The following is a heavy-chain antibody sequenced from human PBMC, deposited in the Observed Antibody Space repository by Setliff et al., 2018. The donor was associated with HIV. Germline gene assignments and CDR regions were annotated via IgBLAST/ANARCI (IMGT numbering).Heavy chain of an antibody. D-gene: IGHD3-22*01. Sequence: SETLSLTCTVSGGSISSGGYYWGWIRQHPGKGLEWIGFIYYSGSTYYNPSLKSRVTISVDTSKNQFSLKLSSVTAADTAVYYCARDRRNTYYYESSGYSGAFDIWGQGTMVTVSS. CDR1: GGSISSGGYY. J-gene: IGHJ3*02. CDR3: ARDRRNTYYYESSGYSGAFDI. CDR2: IYYSGST. V-gene: IGHV4-31*03.